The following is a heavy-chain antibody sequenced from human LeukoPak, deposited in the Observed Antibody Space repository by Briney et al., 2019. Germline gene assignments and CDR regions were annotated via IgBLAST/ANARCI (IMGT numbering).Heavy chain of an antibody. D-gene: IGHD1-26*01. CDR3: ARSRVGP. J-gene: IGHJ5*02. CDR2: IYYSGST. Sequence: PSETLSLTCTVSGGSISSYYWSWIRQHPGKGLEWIGHIYYSGSTYYNASLKSRVSISIDTSKNQFSLKLTSVTAADTAVYYCARSRVGPWGQGTLVTVSS. CDR1: GGSISSYY. V-gene: IGHV4-59*06.